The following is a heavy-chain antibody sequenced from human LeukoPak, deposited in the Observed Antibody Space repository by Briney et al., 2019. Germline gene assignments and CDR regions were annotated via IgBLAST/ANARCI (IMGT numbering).Heavy chain of an antibody. CDR2: IIPILGIA. J-gene: IGHJ4*02. D-gene: IGHD3-3*01. CDR3: ASRGFWSGYYLDY. Sequence: GSSVKVSCKASGGTFISYTISWVRQAPGQGLEWMGRIIPILGIANYAQKFQGRVTITADKSTSTAYMELSSLRSEDTAVYYCASRGFWSGYYLDYWGQGTLVTVSS. V-gene: IGHV1-69*02. CDR1: GGTFISYT.